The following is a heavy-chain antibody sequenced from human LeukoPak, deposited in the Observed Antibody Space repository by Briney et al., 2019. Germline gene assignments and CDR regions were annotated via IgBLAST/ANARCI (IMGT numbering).Heavy chain of an antibody. CDR1: GFTFDDYA. V-gene: IGHV3-9*01. CDR2: ISWNSGSI. CDR3: AKDRFSAVGRAVSGLFDY. J-gene: IGHJ4*02. Sequence: GRSLRLSCAASGFTFDDYAMHWGRQAPGKGLEWVSGISWNSGSIGYADSVKGRFTISRDNAKNSLYLQMNSLRAEDTALYYCAKDRFSAVGRAVSGLFDYWGQGTLVTVSS. D-gene: IGHD1-26*01.